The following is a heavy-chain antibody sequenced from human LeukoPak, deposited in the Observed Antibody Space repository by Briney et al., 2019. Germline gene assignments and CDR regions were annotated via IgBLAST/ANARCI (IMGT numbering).Heavy chain of an antibody. D-gene: IGHD3-10*01. CDR1: GFTFSSYG. CDR3: AKESRSGRSAINYYYYGMDV. Sequence: GRSLRLSCAASGFTFSSYGMHWVRQAPGKGLEWVAVISYDGSNKYYADSVKGRFTISRDNSKNTLYLQMHSLRAEDTVVYYCAKESRSGRSAINYYYYGMDVWGQGTTVTVSS. CDR2: ISYDGSNK. J-gene: IGHJ6*02. V-gene: IGHV3-30*18.